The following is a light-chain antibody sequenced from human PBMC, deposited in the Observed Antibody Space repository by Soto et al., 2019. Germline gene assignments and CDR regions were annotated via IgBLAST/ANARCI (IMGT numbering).Light chain of an antibody. CDR2: DAS. CDR1: QSISSY. J-gene: IGKJ1*01. V-gene: IGKV3-11*01. CDR3: QQLTDWPPQWT. Sequence: EVVLTQSPDTLSLPPGERDTLSFRASQSISSYLASYQQKPGQTPRLLIYDASSRATGIPARFSGSGSGTDFTLTISSLEPEDFAVYYCQQLTDWPPQWTFGQGTKVEIK.